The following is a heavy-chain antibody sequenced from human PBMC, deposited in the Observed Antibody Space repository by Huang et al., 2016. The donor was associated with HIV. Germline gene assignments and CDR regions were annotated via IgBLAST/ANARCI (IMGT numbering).Heavy chain of an antibody. V-gene: IGHV4-34*02. CDR3: ARGFNYYASDNLGVYYFDS. J-gene: IGHJ4*02. D-gene: IGHD3-10*01. CDR1: GGAFRGSS. CDR2: INHNGKI. Sequence: QVQLKQWGAGLLKPSETLSLTCAVYGGAFRGSSWIWIRQFPEKGLEWIGDINHNGKIIYNPSLSARVTIPTDTSKNHFSLHLTSVTAADTALYYCARGFNYYASDNLGVYYFDSWGLGTLVTVSP.